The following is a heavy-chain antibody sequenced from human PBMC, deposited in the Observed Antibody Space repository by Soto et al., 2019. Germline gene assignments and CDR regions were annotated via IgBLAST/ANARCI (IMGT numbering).Heavy chain of an antibody. CDR2: IYYSGST. D-gene: IGHD3-22*01. V-gene: IGHV4-39*07. CDR3: ARSPDSSGYYPRRYYYGMDV. CDR1: GGSISSSSYY. Sequence: SETLSLTCTVSGGSISSSSYYWGWIRQPPGKGLEWIGSIYYSGSTYYNPSLKSRVTISVDTSKNQFSLKLSSVTAADTAVYYCARSPDSSGYYPRRYYYGMDVWGQGTTVTVSS. J-gene: IGHJ6*02.